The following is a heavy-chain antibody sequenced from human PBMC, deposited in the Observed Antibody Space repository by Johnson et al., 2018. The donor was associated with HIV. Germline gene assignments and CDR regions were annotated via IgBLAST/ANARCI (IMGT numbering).Heavy chain of an antibody. CDR3: SRLPSGYSRDDLDI. Sequence: QVQLVESGGGVVQPGRSLRLSCAASGFTFSSYAMHWVRQAPGKGLEWVAIISYDGGSKYYADSVKGRFTVSRYNSKNTLYLQINSMRPEDTAVYYCSRLPSGYSRDDLDIWGQGTMVTVSS. CDR2: ISYDGGSK. V-gene: IGHV3-30*04. CDR1: GFTFSSYA. D-gene: IGHD5-18*01. J-gene: IGHJ3*02.